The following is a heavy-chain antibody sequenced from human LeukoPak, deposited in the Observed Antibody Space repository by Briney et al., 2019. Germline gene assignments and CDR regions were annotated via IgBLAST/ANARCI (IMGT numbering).Heavy chain of an antibody. V-gene: IGHV1-2*02. Sequence: ASVKVSCKASGYTFTAYYMQWVRQAPGQGLEWMGWINPNSGGTNYAQKFQGRVTMTRDPSISTAYMELSWLRSDDTAMYYCASSRAQTLAFCGGDCYSGFDFWGQGTLVTVSS. CDR1: GYTFTAYY. D-gene: IGHD2-21*02. CDR3: ASSRAQTLAFCGGDCYSGFDF. J-gene: IGHJ4*02. CDR2: INPNSGGT.